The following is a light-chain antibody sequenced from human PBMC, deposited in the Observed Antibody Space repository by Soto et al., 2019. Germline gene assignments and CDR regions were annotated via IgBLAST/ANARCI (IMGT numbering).Light chain of an antibody. CDR1: QSVSSY. J-gene: IGKJ3*01. V-gene: IGKV3-11*01. CDR3: QQRSSWPHT. CDR2: DAS. Sequence: EIVLTQSPATLSLSPGERATLSCRASQSVSSYLAWYQQKPGQAPRLLIYDASNRATGIPARFSGSGSGTDFTLTISSLEPEDFAVYYCQQRSSWPHTFGPGTKVDVK.